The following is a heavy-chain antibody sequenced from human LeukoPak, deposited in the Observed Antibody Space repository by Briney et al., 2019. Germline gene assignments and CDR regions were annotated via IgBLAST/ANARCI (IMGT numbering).Heavy chain of an antibody. Sequence: PGGSLRLSCAPSGFTFSAYSLSWVRQAPGKGLEWVAKIKKDGSEKDYVDSVKGRFTISRDNAKGSLYLQLNSLRAEDTAVYYCARGFQRGDSPVWGQGTTVTVSS. CDR1: GFTFSAYS. D-gene: IGHD2-21*02. CDR3: ARGFQRGDSPV. CDR2: IKKDGSEK. V-gene: IGHV3-7*01. J-gene: IGHJ6*02.